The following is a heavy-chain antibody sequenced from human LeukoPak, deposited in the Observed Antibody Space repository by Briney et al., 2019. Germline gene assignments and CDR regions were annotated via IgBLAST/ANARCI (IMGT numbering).Heavy chain of an antibody. J-gene: IGHJ4*02. CDR3: ARVSSWVAFDY. CDR2: IYYSGST. V-gene: IGHV4-59*01. Sequence: SETLSLTCTVSGGSISSYYWSWIRQPPGKGLEWIGYIYYSGSTNYNPYLKSRVTISVDTSKNQFSLKLSSVTAADTAVYYCARVSSWVAFDYWGQGTLVTVSS. D-gene: IGHD2-15*01. CDR1: GGSISSYY.